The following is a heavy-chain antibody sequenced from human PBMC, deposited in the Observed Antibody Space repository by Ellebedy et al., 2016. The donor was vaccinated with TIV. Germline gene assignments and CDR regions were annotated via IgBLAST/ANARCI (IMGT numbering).Heavy chain of an antibody. D-gene: IGHD3-22*01. V-gene: IGHV4-59*12. CDR3: ARGLYYDSSGYYSIYYYYYYMDV. J-gene: IGHJ6*03. CDR2: IYYSGST. Sequence: SETLSLXCTVSGGSISSYYWSWIRQPPGKGLEWIGYIYYSGSTNYNPSLKSRVTISVDTSKNQFSLKLSSVTAADTAVYYCARGLYYDSSGYYSIYYYYYYMDVWGKGTTVTVSS. CDR1: GGSISSYY.